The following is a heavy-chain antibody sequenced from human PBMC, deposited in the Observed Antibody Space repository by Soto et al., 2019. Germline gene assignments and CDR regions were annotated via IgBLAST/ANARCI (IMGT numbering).Heavy chain of an antibody. J-gene: IGHJ6*02. CDR2: INSDGSST. CDR1: GFTFSSYW. Sequence: GGSLRLSCAASGFTFSSYWMHWVRQAPGKGLVWVPRINSDGSSTSYADSVKGRFTISRDNAKNTLYLQMNSLRSDDTAVYYCARDRGNSWLPTNYYGMDVWGQGTTVTVSS. V-gene: IGHV3-74*01. D-gene: IGHD5-18*01. CDR3: ARDRGNSWLPTNYYGMDV.